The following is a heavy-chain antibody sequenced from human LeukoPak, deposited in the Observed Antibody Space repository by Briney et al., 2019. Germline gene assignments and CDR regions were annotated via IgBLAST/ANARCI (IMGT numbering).Heavy chain of an antibody. CDR2: IIPILGIA. J-gene: IGHJ6*02. D-gene: IGHD2-21*02. CDR1: GGTFSSYA. CDR3: ARDETLNIVVVTATYYYAMDV. V-gene: IGHV1-69*04. Sequence: ASVKVSCKASGGTFSSYAISWVRQAPGQGLEWMGRIIPILGIANYAQKFQGRVTITADKSTSTAYMELSSLRSEDTAVYYCARDETLNIVVVTATYYYAMDVWGQGTTVTVSS.